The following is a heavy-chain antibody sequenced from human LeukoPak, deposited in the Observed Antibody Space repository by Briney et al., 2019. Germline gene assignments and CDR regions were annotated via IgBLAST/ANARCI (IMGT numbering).Heavy chain of an antibody. CDR3: ARPHGYYYYYMDV. Sequence: GGPLRLSCEVSGFTFSASNMNWVRQAPGKGLEWVSYISSKGTYINYADSVKGRFTISRDNATNSLYLQMNSLRAEDTAVYYCARPHGYYYYYMDVWGKGTTVTISS. J-gene: IGHJ6*03. CDR2: ISSKGTYI. V-gene: IGHV3-21*01. D-gene: IGHD4-17*01. CDR1: GFTFSASN.